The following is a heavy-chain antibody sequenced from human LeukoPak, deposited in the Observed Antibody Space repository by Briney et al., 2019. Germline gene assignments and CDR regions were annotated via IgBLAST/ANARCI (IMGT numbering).Heavy chain of an antibody. Sequence: SETLSLTCAVYGGSFSGYYWSWIRQPPGKGLEWIGYIYYSGSINYNPSLKSRVTISLDTSKNQFALKLSSVTAADTAVYYCARSIIGTRSKFDYWGQGTLVAVSS. CDR1: GGSFSGYY. CDR2: IYYSGSI. CDR3: ARSIIGTRSKFDY. J-gene: IGHJ4*02. V-gene: IGHV4-59*08. D-gene: IGHD1/OR15-1a*01.